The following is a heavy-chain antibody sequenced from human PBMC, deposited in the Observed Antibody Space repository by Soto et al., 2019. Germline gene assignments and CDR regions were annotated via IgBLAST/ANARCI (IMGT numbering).Heavy chain of an antibody. Sequence: SETVSLTCTVSGGSISSGGYYWSWIRQHPGKGLEWIGYIYYSGSTYYNPSLKSRVTISVDTSKNQFSLKLSSVTAADTAVYYCARSPYYYDSSGYYYVVPFDYWGQGTLVTVSS. D-gene: IGHD3-22*01. V-gene: IGHV4-31*03. CDR3: ARSPYYYDSSGYYYVVPFDY. CDR2: IYYSGST. J-gene: IGHJ4*02. CDR1: GGSISSGGYY.